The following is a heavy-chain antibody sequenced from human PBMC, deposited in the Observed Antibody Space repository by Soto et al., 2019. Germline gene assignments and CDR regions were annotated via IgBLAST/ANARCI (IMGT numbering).Heavy chain of an antibody. CDR1: GFTFSSYS. Sequence: GGTLRLSCAASGFTFSSYSLNWVRQAPGKGLEWVSSISSSSSYIYYADSVKGRFTISRDNAKNSLYLQMNSLRAEDTAVYYCARDLYFTVSEYAGSSAYWGQGTLVTVSS. J-gene: IGHJ4*02. V-gene: IGHV3-21*04. D-gene: IGHD2-15*01. CDR2: ISSSSSYI. CDR3: ARDLYFTVSEYAGSSAY.